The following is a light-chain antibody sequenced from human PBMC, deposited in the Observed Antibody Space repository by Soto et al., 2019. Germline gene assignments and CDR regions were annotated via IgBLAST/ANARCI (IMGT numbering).Light chain of an antibody. V-gene: IGKV3-15*01. Sequence: EIVLTQSPGTLSLSPGERATLSCRASQSVSSKLAWYQQKPGHAPRLLFYGASTGATGIPARFSGSGSETEFTLSISSLQSEDFAVYYCQQYNNWPGTFGQGTKVEIK. CDR2: GAS. CDR1: QSVSSK. J-gene: IGKJ1*01. CDR3: QQYNNWPGT.